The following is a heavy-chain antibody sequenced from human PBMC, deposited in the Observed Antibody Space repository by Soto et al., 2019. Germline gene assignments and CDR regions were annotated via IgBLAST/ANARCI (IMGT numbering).Heavy chain of an antibody. J-gene: IGHJ6*02. D-gene: IGHD6-13*01. V-gene: IGHV4-31*03. CDR1: GGSISSGGYY. Sequence: KASETLSLTCTVSGGSISSGGYYWSWIRQHPGKGLEWIGYIYYSGSTYYSPSLKSRVTISVDTSKNQFSLKLSSVTAADTAVYYCARRVNYYYGMDVWGQGTTVTVSS. CDR3: ARRVNYYYGMDV. CDR2: IYYSGST.